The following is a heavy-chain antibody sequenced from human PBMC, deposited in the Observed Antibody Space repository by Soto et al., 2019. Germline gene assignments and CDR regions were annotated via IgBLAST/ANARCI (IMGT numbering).Heavy chain of an antibody. CDR2: IYYSGST. D-gene: IGHD6-19*01. V-gene: IGHV4-61*01. J-gene: IGHJ4*02. CDR1: GDSVSRGHYF. CDR3: ATWVYSSGWYDYFDS. Sequence: SETLSLTCTVSGDSVSRGHYFWSWLRQPPGKGLEWIGYIYYSGSTTYNPSLKGRVTISMDTSENQFSLNLTSVTATDTAVYYCATWVYSSGWYDYFDSWGQGVLVTVYS.